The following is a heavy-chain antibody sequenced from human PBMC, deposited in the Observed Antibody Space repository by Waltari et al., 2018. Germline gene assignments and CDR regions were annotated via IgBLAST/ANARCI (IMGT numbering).Heavy chain of an antibody. CDR1: GFTFSSYE. Sequence: EVQLVESGGGLVQPGGSLRLSCAASGFTFSSYEMHWVRQAPGKGLEWVSYISSSGSTIYYADSVKGRFTISRDNAKNSLYLQMNSLRAEDTAVYYCARKNYRPGIAAAGFGGFDYWGQGTLVTVSS. CDR3: ARKNYRPGIAAAGFGGFDY. V-gene: IGHV3-48*03. D-gene: IGHD6-13*01. CDR2: ISSSGSTI. J-gene: IGHJ4*02.